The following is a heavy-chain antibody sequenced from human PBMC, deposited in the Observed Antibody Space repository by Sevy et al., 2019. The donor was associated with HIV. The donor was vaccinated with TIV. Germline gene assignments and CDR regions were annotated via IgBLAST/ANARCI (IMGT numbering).Heavy chain of an antibody. Sequence: GGSLRLSCAASGFTFSKYWMGWVRQAPGKGLEWVANIKQDAGQKYYVDSVKGRFTISRDNAKNSLYLQMNSLRAEDMAVYFCARDDGNYYFHYWGQGTLATVSS. J-gene: IGHJ4*02. CDR1: GFTFSKYW. CDR3: ARDDGNYYFHY. V-gene: IGHV3-7*01. CDR2: IKQDAGQK. D-gene: IGHD1-7*01.